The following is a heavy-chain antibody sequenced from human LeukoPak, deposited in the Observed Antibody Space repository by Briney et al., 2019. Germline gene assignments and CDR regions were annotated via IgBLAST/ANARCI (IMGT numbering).Heavy chain of an antibody. V-gene: IGHV4-31*03. CDR2: IYYSGST. D-gene: IGHD4-11*01. J-gene: IGHJ4*02. CDR3: ARRLQGYSNGGGGFDY. CDR1: GGSINSGGYY. Sequence: SETLSLTCSVSGGSINSGGYYWSWIRQHPGKGLEWIGYIYYSGSTYYNLSLKSRVSILVDTSKNQFSLKLSSVTAADTAVYYCARRLQGYSNGGGGFDYWGQGTLVTVSS.